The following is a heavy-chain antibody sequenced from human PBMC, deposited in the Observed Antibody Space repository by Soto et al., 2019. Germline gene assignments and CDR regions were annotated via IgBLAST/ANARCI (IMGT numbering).Heavy chain of an antibody. J-gene: IGHJ4*02. D-gene: IGHD1-26*01. Sequence: QVQLQESGPGLVKPSQTLSLNCTVSGGSINNGGYYWTWIRQHPGKGLEWIGYIIYTGSTSCNPSLKSRGTISVDTSTNQFSLLMSSVSAADTAVYYCARRQGRMPGQGYDYWGQGTLVTVSS. V-gene: IGHV4-31*03. CDR2: IIYTGST. CDR1: GGSINNGGYY. CDR3: ARRQGRMPGQGYDY.